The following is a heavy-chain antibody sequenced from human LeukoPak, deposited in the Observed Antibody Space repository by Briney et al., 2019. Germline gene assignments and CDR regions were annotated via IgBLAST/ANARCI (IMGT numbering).Heavy chain of an antibody. D-gene: IGHD3-9*01. V-gene: IGHV5-51*01. J-gene: IGHJ4*02. CDR2: IYPGDSDT. CDR3: ARQGIGYDILTGYPH. CDR1: GYSFTSYW. Sequence: GGSLKISCKGSGYSFTSYWIAWVRQMPGKGLEWMGIIYPGDSDTRYSPSFQGQVTISADKSISTAYLQWSSLKASDTAMYYCARQGIGYDILTGYPHWGQGTLVTVSS.